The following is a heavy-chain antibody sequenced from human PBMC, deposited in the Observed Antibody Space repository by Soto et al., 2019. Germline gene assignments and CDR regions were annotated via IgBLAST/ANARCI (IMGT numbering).Heavy chain of an antibody. V-gene: IGHV1-58*01. CDR2: IVVGSGNT. Sequence: SVKVSCKASGFTFTSSAVQWVRQARGQRLEWIGWIVVGSGNTNYAQKFQERVTITRDMSTSTAYMELSSLRSEDTAVYYCAATKYYDSSGPSPDHIWGQGTMVTVSS. CDR1: GFTFTSSA. D-gene: IGHD3-22*01. CDR3: AATKYYDSSGPSPDHI. J-gene: IGHJ3*02.